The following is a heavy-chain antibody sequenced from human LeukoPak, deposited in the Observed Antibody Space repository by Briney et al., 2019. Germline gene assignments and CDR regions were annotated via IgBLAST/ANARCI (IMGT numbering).Heavy chain of an antibody. J-gene: IGHJ6*02. CDR1: GFTFSNYS. CDR2: ISSSSSYI. Sequence: GGSLRLSCAASGFTFSNYSMNWVRQAPGKGLEWVSSISSSSSYIYYGDSVKGRFTISRDNAKNSLYLQMNSLRAEDTAVYYCTRHGGVRKRYDNSNYYYYYGMDVWGQGTTVTVSS. D-gene: IGHD4-11*01. CDR3: TRHGGVRKRYDNSNYYYYYGMDV. V-gene: IGHV3-21*01.